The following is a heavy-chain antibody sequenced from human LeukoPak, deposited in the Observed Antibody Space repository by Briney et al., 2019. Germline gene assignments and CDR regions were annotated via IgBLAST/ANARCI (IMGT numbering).Heavy chain of an antibody. Sequence: GGSLRLSCAASGFTVNSNYMSWVRQAPGKGLEWVSVIYSGGSTYYADSVKGRFTISRDNSKNSLYLQMNSLRAEDTAVYYCARDYYYGSGYYMDVWGKGTTVTISS. J-gene: IGHJ6*03. V-gene: IGHV3-53*01. CDR2: IYSGGST. CDR1: GFTVNSNY. CDR3: ARDYYYGSGYYMDV. D-gene: IGHD3-10*01.